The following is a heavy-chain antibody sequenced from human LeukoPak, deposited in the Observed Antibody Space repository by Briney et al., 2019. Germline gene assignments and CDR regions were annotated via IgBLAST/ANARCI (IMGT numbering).Heavy chain of an antibody. D-gene: IGHD1-26*01. V-gene: IGHV5-51*01. CDR3: ARRLFIGGYHNYFDY. Sequence: GESLKISCKGSGYTFTSYWIAWVRQMPGKGLEWMGIIDPGDSDTRYSPSFQGQVTISADKSISTAYLQWSSLKASDTAMYYCARRLFIGGYHNYFDYWGQGTLVTVSS. CDR1: GYTFTSYW. CDR2: IDPGDSDT. J-gene: IGHJ4*02.